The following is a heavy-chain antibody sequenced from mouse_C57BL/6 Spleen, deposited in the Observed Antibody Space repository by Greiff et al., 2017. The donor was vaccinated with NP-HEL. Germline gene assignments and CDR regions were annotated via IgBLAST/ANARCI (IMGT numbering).Heavy chain of an antibody. CDR3: ARREGGY. V-gene: IGHV1-18*01. CDR2: INPNNGGT. J-gene: IGHJ2*01. Sequence: EVQRVESGPELVKPGASVKIPCKASGYTFTDYNMDWVKQSHGKSLEWIGDINPNNGGTIYNQKFKGKATLTVDKSSSTAYMELRSLTSEDTAVYYCARREGGYWGQGTTLTVSS. CDR1: GYTFTDYN.